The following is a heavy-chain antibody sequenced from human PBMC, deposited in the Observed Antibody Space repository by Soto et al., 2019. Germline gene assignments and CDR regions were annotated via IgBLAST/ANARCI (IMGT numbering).Heavy chain of an antibody. V-gene: IGHV1-3*05. CDR3: AGESYGGEFDY. CDR2: INAGNGNT. Sequence: QVQLVQSGAEEKKPGASVKVSCKASGYTLTIYAMHWVRQAPGQSLEWMGWINAGNGNTKYSQKFQGRGATTRDTSASTPHMELSSLRSQAKAVYCCAGESYGGEFDYWRQGTLVTVSS. J-gene: IGHJ4*02. CDR1: GYTLTIYA. D-gene: IGHD4-17*01.